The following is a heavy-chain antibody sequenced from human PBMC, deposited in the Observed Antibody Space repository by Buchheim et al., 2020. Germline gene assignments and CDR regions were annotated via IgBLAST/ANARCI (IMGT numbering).Heavy chain of an antibody. CDR2: INHSGST. Sequence: QVQLQQWGAGLLKPSETLSLPCAVYGGSFSGYYWSWIRQPPGKGLEWIGEINHSGSTNYNPSLKSRVTISVDTSKNQFSLKLSSVTAADTAVYYCARTRHCSGGSCYPYYYYYGMDVWGQGTT. CDR1: GGSFSGYY. D-gene: IGHD2-15*01. J-gene: IGHJ6*02. CDR3: ARTRHCSGGSCYPYYYYYGMDV. V-gene: IGHV4-34*01.